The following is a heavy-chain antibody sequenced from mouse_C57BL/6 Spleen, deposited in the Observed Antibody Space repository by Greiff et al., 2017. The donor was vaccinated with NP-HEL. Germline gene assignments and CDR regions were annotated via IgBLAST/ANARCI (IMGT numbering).Heavy chain of an antibody. V-gene: IGHV1-26*01. CDR2: INPNNGGT. CDR1: GYTFTDYY. J-gene: IGHJ3*01. CDR3: ARDEGPAY. Sequence: VQLQQSGPELVKPGASVKISCKASGYTFTDYYMNWVKQSHGKSLEWIGDINPNNGGTSYNQKFKGKATLTVDKSSSTAYMELRSLTSEDSAVYYCARDEGPAYWGQGTLVTVSA. D-gene: IGHD3-3*01.